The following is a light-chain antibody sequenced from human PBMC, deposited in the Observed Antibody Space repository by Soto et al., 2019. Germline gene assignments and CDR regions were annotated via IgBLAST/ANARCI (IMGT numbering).Light chain of an antibody. CDR2: TAS. CDR3: QQYGSSPLT. Sequence: EIVLTQSPGTLSLSPGERATLSCRASHSVRNDYLAWYQQKPGQAPRLLIYTASSRATGIPDRFSGRGSGTDFTLTISRREPEDFAVYYCQQYGSSPLTFGGGTKVEI. V-gene: IGKV3-20*01. J-gene: IGKJ4*01. CDR1: HSVRNDY.